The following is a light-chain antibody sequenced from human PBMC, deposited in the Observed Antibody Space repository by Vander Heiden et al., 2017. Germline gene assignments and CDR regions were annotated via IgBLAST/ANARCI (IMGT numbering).Light chain of an antibody. CDR1: QGVLTRSNKKNY. Sequence: DIVLTQSPDSLPVFLGERATINCKSSQGVLTRSNKKNYLAWYQKKPGQPPRLLIYWASTRESGVPDRFSGSGSGTDFTLTISSLQAEDVAVYYCQQYYNTPRTFGQGTTVEIK. CDR3: QQYYNTPRT. J-gene: IGKJ1*01. V-gene: IGKV4-1*01. CDR2: WAS.